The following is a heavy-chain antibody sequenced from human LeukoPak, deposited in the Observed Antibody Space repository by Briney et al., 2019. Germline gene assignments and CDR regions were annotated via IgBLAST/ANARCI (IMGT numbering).Heavy chain of an antibody. D-gene: IGHD1-14*01. V-gene: IGHV3-7*01. CDR2: IKQDGSDK. J-gene: IGHJ4*02. CDR1: GFTFTKYW. Sequence: PGGSLRLSCAASGFTFTKYWMTWVRQAPGKGLEWLGNIKQDGSDKNYMDSVEGRFTISRDNTKNSVYLQMSGLRAEDTAVYYCAREVWGPEFWGQGTLVTVSS. CDR3: AREVWGPEF.